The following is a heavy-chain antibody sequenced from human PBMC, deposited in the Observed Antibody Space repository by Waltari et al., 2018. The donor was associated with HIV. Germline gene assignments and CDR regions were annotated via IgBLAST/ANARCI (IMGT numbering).Heavy chain of an antibody. J-gene: IGHJ3*02. Sequence: ELQLVESGGGLVQPGGSLRLSCAASGLTFRSYWMHWVRQAPGKGLVWVSCISSDGSTTNYADAVKGRLTISRDNAKNTLYLQMNSLRADDTAVYYCARENTMTYYDALDIWGQGTMVTVSS. CDR2: ISSDGSTT. D-gene: IGHD4-17*01. V-gene: IGHV3-74*01. CDR3: ARENTMTYYDALDI. CDR1: GLTFRSYW.